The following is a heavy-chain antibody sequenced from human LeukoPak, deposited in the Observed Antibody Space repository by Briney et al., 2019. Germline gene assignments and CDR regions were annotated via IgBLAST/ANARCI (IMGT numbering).Heavy chain of an antibody. D-gene: IGHD3-22*01. V-gene: IGHV4-4*02. J-gene: IGHJ3*02. Sequence: SETLSLTCAVSGGSISSSNWWSWVRQPPGKGLEWIGEIYHSGSTNYNPSLKSRVTISVDTSKNQFSLKLSSVTAADTAVYYCARGEVTMIVVVIPAAFDIWGQGTMVTVSS. CDR3: ARGEVTMIVVVIPAAFDI. CDR2: IYHSGST. CDR1: GGSISSSNW.